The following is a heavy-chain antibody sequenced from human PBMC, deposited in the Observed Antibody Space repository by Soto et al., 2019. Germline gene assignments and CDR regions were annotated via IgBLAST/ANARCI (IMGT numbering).Heavy chain of an antibody. D-gene: IGHD3-22*01. V-gene: IGHV4-39*01. CDR1: GGSISSSSYY. CDR2: IYYSGST. J-gene: IGHJ4*02. Sequence: QLQLQESGPGLVKPSETLSLTCTVSGGSISSSSYYWGWIRQPPGKGLEWIGSIYYSGSTYYNPSLKSRVTISVDTSKNQFSLKLSSVTAADTAVYYCARHNDSSGYYVSHWFDYWGQGTLVTVSS. CDR3: ARHNDSSGYYVSHWFDY.